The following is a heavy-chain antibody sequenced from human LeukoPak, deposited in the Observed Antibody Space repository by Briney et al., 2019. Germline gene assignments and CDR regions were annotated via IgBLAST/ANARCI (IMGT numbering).Heavy chain of an antibody. J-gene: IGHJ6*03. Sequence: SETLSLTCTVSGYSISSGYYWGWIRQPPGKGLEWIGSLRHDGSTYYNPSLKSRVSISVDTSKNQFSLRLSSVTAADTAVYYCARDFNGYNKYYSYYYYLDVWGKGTTVTVSS. CDR1: GYSISSGYY. CDR3: ARDFNGYNKYYSYYYYLDV. CDR2: LRHDGST. V-gene: IGHV4-38-2*02. D-gene: IGHD5-24*01.